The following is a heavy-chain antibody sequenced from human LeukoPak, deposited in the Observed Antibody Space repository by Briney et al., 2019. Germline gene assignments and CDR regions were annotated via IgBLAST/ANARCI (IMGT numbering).Heavy chain of an antibody. CDR2: ISGSGGST. V-gene: IGHV3-23*01. D-gene: IGHD4-17*01. CDR1: GFTFSSYG. J-gene: IGHJ4*02. CDR3: AKPRDYGDYGNHYFDY. Sequence: GGSLRLSCAASGFTFSSYGMSWVRQAPGKGLEWVSAISGSGGSTYYADSVKGRFTISRDNSKNTLYLQMNSLRAEDTAVYYCAKPRDYGDYGNHYFDYWGQGTLVTVSS.